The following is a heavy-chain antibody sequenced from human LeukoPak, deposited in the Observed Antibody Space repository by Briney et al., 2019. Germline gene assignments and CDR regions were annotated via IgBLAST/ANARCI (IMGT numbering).Heavy chain of an antibody. CDR2: ISWNSGSI. CDR1: GFTFDDYA. CDR3: ARGRDGYNGIGDY. D-gene: IGHD5-24*01. J-gene: IGHJ4*02. Sequence: GGSLRLSCAASGFTFDDYAMHWVRQAPGKGLEWVPGISWNSGSIGYADSVKGRFTISRDNAKNSLYLQMNSLRAEDMALYYCARGRDGYNGIGDYWGQGTLVTVSS. V-gene: IGHV3-9*03.